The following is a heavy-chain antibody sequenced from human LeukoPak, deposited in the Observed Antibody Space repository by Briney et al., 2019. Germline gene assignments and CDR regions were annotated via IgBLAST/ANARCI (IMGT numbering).Heavy chain of an antibody. CDR2: IYPDYSET. CDR3: ARHTDGNDSDAFDI. CDR1: GYSFTKYW. J-gene: IGHJ3*02. D-gene: IGHD2-8*02. Sequence: GESLKLSCKGFGYSFTKYWIGWVRQMPGKGLEWMGIIYPDYSETTYSPSFQGQVTMSVDKSINTAYLQWNSLRASDTAMYYCARHTDGNDSDAFDIWGQGTMVAVSS. V-gene: IGHV5-51*01.